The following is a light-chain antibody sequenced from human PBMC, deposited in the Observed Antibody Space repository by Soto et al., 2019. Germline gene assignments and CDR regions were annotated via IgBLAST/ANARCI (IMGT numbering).Light chain of an antibody. J-gene: IGKJ1*01. CDR1: QSVSSN. Sequence: EIVMTQSPVTLSVSPGERATLSCWAGQSVSSNLAWYQQKPGQAPRLLIYGASTRATGIPARFSGSGSGTDFTLTISSLEPEDFAVYYCQQYNNWPLSFGQGTKVDIK. CDR2: GAS. CDR3: QQYNNWPLS. V-gene: IGKV3-15*01.